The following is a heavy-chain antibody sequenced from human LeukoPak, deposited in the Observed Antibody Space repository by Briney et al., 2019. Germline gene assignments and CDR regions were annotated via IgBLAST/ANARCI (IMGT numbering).Heavy chain of an antibody. D-gene: IGHD2-8*01. CDR3: ATGRHCTNGVCYFDY. V-gene: IGHV1-18*01. J-gene: IGHJ4*02. CDR2: ISAYNGNT. CDR1: GYTFTSYG. Sequence: ASVKVSCKASGYTFTSYGISWVRQAPGQGLEWMGWISAYNGNTNYAQKLQGRVTMTTDTSTSTAYMELRSLRSDDTAMYYCATGRHCTNGVCYFDYWGQGTLVTVSS.